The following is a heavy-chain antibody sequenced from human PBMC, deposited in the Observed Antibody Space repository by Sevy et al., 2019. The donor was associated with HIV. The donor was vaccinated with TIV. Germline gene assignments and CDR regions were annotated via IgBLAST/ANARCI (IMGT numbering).Heavy chain of an antibody. J-gene: IGHJ6*02. Sequence: GGSLRLSCAASGFTVSSNYMSWVRQAPGKGLEWVSVIYSGGSTYYADSVKGRFTISRDNSKNTLYLQMNSLRTEDTAVYYCAREHSGYENYYYYGMDVWGQGTTVTVSS. D-gene: IGHD5-12*01. CDR2: IYSGGST. V-gene: IGHV3-53*01. CDR3: AREHSGYENYYYYGMDV. CDR1: GFTVSSNY.